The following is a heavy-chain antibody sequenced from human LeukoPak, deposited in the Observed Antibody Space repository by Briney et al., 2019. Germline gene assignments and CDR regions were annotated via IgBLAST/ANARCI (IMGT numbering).Heavy chain of an antibody. J-gene: IGHJ5*02. CDR1: GDSINSYY. CDR2: IYYSGST. D-gene: IGHD2-15*01. V-gene: IGHV4-59*01. Sequence: SETLSLTCTVSGDSINSYYWSWIRQPPGKGLEWIGYIYYSGSTNYNPPLKSRVTISVDTSKNQFSLKLSSVTAADTAVYYCARDVAFDPWGQGTLVTVSS. CDR3: ARDVAFDP.